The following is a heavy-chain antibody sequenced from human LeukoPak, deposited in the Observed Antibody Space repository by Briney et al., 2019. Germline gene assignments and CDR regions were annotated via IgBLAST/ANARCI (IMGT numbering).Heavy chain of an antibody. CDR1: GFSVTSSH. J-gene: IGHJ4*02. Sequence: GGSLGLSCAASGFSVTSSHMSWVRQAPGKGLEWVSIIYSGGNKDYAGSMQGRFAISRDNSKNTLYLQMNSLRPEDTAAYYCARESAPHHGLDYWGQGTLVTVSS. D-gene: IGHD5-24*01. CDR3: ARESAPHHGLDY. V-gene: IGHV3-66*01. CDR2: IYSGGNK.